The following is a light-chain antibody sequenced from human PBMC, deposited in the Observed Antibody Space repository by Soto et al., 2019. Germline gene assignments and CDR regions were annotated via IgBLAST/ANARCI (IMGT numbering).Light chain of an antibody. J-gene: IGKJ5*01. CDR1: QGISRW. CDR2: GAS. CDR3: QQANSFPLT. Sequence: DIQMTQSPSFVSASVGDRVTITCRASQGISRWLAWYQQRPGKAPELLIYGASSLQSGVPSRFSGSGYGTDLNLTISSLQPEDFETYYCQQANSFPLTVGKGTRLEIK. V-gene: IGKV1-12*01.